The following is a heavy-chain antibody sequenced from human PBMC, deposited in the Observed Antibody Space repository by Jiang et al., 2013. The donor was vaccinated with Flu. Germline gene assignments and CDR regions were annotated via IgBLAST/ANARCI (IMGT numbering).Heavy chain of an antibody. J-gene: IGHJ2*01. CDR3: ARHRRAYWYFDL. CDR2: IYYSGST. V-gene: IGHV4-39*01. Sequence: GSIYYSGSTYYSPSLKSRVTISVDRSKNQFSLKLSSVTAADTAVYYCARHRRAYWYFDLWGRGTLVTVSS.